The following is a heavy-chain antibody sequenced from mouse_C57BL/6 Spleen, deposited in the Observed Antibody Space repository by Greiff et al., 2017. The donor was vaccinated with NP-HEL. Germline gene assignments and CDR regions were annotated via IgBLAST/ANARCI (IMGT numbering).Heavy chain of an antibody. J-gene: IGHJ4*01. V-gene: IGHV6-6*01. Sequence: EVKLVESGGGLVQPGGSMKLSCAASGFTFSDAWMDWVRQSTEKGLEWVAEIRNKANNHATYYAESVKGRFTISRDDSKSSVYLQMNSLRAEDTGIYYCTPTGTAYAMDYWGQGTSVTVSS. CDR2: IRNKANNHAT. CDR3: TPTGTAYAMDY. CDR1: GFTFSDAW. D-gene: IGHD4-1*02.